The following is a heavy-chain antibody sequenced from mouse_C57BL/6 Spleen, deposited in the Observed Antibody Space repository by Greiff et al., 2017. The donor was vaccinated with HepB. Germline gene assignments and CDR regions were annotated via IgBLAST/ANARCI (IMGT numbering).Heavy chain of an antibody. CDR3: LRDVPLSSYASIFPYFEL. Sequence: EVKLVESGGGLVQPQGSLKHTCGASGLTFNTYAMHWVRPAPGKGLEWVARIRSKSSNYATYYADSVKDRFTISRDDSQSMLYLQMNNLKTENTAMYYCLRDVPLSSYASIFPYFELLGTGPTLTFPS. CDR2: IRSKSSNYAT. V-gene: IGHV10-3*01. J-gene: IGHJ1*03. D-gene: IGHD1-1*01. CDR1: GLTFNTYA.